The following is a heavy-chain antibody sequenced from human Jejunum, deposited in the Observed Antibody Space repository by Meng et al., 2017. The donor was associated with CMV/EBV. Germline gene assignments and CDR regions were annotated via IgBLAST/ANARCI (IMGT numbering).Heavy chain of an antibody. D-gene: IGHD6-13*01. CDR1: GFTFSTYG. CDR3: ARLEPLAAGGFFDY. Sequence: GFTFSTYGINWVRQSPGAGVEWVSSISPSGSYKYYADSVKGRFTISRDNAKNSVHLDMNSLRAEDTAVYYCARLEPLAAGGFFDYWGQGTPVTVSS. J-gene: IGHJ4*02. CDR2: ISPSGSYK. V-gene: IGHV3-21*06.